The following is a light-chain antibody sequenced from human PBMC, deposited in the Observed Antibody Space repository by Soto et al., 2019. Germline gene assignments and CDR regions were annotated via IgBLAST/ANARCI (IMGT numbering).Light chain of an antibody. CDR3: SSYTSSSTLV. V-gene: IGLV2-14*01. J-gene: IGLJ1*01. Sequence: QSVLTQPASVSGSPGQSITISCTGTSSHVGGYNYVSWYQQHPGKAPKLMIYEVSNRPSGVSNRFSGSKSGNTASLTISGLQAEDEADYYCSSYTSSSTLVFGTGTKVTVL. CDR1: SSHVGGYNY. CDR2: EVS.